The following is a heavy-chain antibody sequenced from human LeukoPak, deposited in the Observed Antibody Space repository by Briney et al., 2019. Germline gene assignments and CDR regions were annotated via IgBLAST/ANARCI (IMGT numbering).Heavy chain of an antibody. CDR1: GGSISSYY. CDR2: IYTSGST. V-gene: IGHV4-4*07. CDR3: ARGDLKYSSSSDYYYMDV. Sequence: SETLSLTCTVSGGSISSYYWSWIRQPAGKGLEWIGCIYTSGSTNYNPSLKSRVTMSVDTSKNQFSLKLSSVTAADTAVYYCARGDLKYSSSSDYYYMDVWGKGTTVTVSS. D-gene: IGHD6-6*01. J-gene: IGHJ6*03.